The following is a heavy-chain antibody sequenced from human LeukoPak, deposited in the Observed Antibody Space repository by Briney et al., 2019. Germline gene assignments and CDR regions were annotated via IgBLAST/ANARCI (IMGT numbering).Heavy chain of an antibody. Sequence: PSETLSLTCTVSGGSISSGGYYWSWIRQPPGKGLEWIGYIYHSGSTYYNPSLKSRVTISVDRSKNQFSLKLSSVTAADTAVYYCARERRDQLLAHWFDPWGQGTLVTVSS. V-gene: IGHV4-30-2*01. D-gene: IGHD2-2*01. CDR1: GGSISSGGYY. J-gene: IGHJ5*02. CDR3: ARERRDQLLAHWFDP. CDR2: IYHSGST.